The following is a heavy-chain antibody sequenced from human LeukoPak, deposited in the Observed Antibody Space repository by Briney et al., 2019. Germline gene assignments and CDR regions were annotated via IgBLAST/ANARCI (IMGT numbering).Heavy chain of an antibody. CDR1: GYTFTSYS. Sequence: GASVKVSCKASGYTFTSYSISWVRQAPGQGLEWMGWISAYNGNTNYAQKLQGRVTMTTDTSTSTAYMELRSLRSDDTAVYYCARDRGYYYDSSGYDYWGQGTLVTVSS. J-gene: IGHJ4*02. V-gene: IGHV1-18*01. CDR3: ARDRGYYYDSSGYDY. CDR2: ISAYNGNT. D-gene: IGHD3-22*01.